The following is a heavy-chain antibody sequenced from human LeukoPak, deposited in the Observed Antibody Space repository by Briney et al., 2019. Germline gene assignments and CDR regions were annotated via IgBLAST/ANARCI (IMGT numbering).Heavy chain of an antibody. CDR2: IYSGGST. CDR3: ARDKRTSYLSSFDY. D-gene: IGHD6-6*01. V-gene: IGHV3-53*05. J-gene: IGHJ4*02. Sequence: GGSLRLSCAVSGFTVSSNYMSGVRQAPGKGLEWVSVIYSGGSTYYADSVKGRFTISRDNSKNTLYLQMNSLRAADTTVYYCARDKRTSYLSSFDYWGQGTLVTLSS. CDR1: GFTVSSNY.